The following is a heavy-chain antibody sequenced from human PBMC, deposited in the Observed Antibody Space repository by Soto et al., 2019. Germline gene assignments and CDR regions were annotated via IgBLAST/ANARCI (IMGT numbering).Heavy chain of an antibody. V-gene: IGHV1-2*04. CDR3: ARVRWYSGYRDAFDI. J-gene: IGHJ3*02. CDR1: GYTFTGYY. CDR2: INPNSGGT. D-gene: IGHD5-12*01. Sequence: ASVKVSCKASGYTFTGYYMHWVRQAPGQGLEWMGWINPNSGGTNYAQKFQGWVTMTRDTSISTAYTELSRLRSDDTAVYYCARVRWYSGYRDAFDIWGQGTMVTVSS.